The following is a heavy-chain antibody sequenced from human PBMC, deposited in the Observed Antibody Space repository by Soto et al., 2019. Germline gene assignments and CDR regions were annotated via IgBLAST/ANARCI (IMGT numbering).Heavy chain of an antibody. V-gene: IGHV3-23*01. CDR1: GFTFSHYP. CDR2: ISAGGDRT. Sequence: EVQVSESGGGLVQPGGSLRLSCATSGFTFSHYPMNWVRQAPGKGLEWVSGISAGGDRTYYADSVKGRFTIFRANSKNPVSLQMNSLRVEDTAVYYWARGVWGQGTLVTVSS. CDR3: ARGV. D-gene: IGHD3-16*01. J-gene: IGHJ4*02.